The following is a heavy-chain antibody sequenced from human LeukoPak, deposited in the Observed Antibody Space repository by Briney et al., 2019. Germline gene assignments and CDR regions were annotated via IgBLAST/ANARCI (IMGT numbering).Heavy chain of an antibody. CDR1: GGTFSSYA. D-gene: IGHD6-13*01. CDR2: IIPIFGTA. J-gene: IGHJ4*02. Sequence: EASVKVSCKASGGTFSSYAISWVRQAPGQGLEWMGGIIPIFGTANYAQKFQGRVTITADESTSTAYVELSSLRSEDTAVYYCAREGIAAAQGFDYWGQGTLVTVSS. CDR3: AREGIAAAQGFDY. V-gene: IGHV1-69*13.